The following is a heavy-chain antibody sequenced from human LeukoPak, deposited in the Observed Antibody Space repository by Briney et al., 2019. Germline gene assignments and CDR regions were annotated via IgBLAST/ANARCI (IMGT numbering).Heavy chain of an antibody. V-gene: IGHV3-9*01. J-gene: IGHJ4*02. Sequence: TGGSLRLSCAASGFTFSSYSMNWVRQAPGKGLEWVSGISWNSGSIGYADSVKGRFTISRDNAKNSLYLQMNSLRAEDTALYYCAKGRTYYYDSSGYPDYWGQGTLVTVSS. CDR2: ISWNSGSI. D-gene: IGHD3-22*01. CDR1: GFTFSSYS. CDR3: AKGRTYYYDSSGYPDY.